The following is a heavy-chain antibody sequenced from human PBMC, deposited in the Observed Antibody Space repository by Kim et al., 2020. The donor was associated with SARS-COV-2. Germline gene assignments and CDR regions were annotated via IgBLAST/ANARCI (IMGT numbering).Heavy chain of an antibody. CDR3: ANPRGGVTDF. D-gene: IGHD2-21*02. J-gene: IGHJ4*02. V-gene: IGHV3-23*01. Sequence: ASTGKGRFTIARDNSKNTLYLQMNSLGAEDTAVYYCANPRGGVTDFWGQGTLVTVSS.